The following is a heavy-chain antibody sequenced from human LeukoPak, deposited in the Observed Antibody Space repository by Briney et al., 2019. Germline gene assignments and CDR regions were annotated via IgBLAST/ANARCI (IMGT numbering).Heavy chain of an antibody. CDR2: VSAGGGST. Sequence: GGSLRLSCATSGFTFSSYSFNWVRQAPGRGLEWVSTVSAGGGSTHYADSVKGRFTISRDNSKNTLYLQMNSLRAEDTAVYYCAKGLTSGWFYFDYWGQGTLVTVSS. D-gene: IGHD6-19*01. CDR3: AKGLTSGWFYFDY. CDR1: GFTFSSYS. V-gene: IGHV3-23*01. J-gene: IGHJ4*02.